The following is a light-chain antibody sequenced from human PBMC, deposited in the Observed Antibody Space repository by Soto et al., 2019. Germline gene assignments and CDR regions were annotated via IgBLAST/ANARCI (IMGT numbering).Light chain of an antibody. V-gene: IGKV1-9*01. Sequence: IQLTQSPSSLSASVGDRVTITGRARQGISTYLAWYQQKSGKAPKLLIYAAYTLQSGVPSRFSGSRSGTDFTLTISSLQPEDVATYYWQQLNNSPPVTFGPVTKVDI. CDR3: QQLNNSPPVT. CDR2: AAY. J-gene: IGKJ3*01. CDR1: QGISTY.